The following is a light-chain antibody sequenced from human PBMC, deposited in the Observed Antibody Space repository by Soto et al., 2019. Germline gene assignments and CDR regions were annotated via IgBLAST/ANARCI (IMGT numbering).Light chain of an antibody. CDR2: RTN. V-gene: IGLV1-44*01. J-gene: IGLJ3*02. CDR3: ASWDASLNGWV. CDR1: RSNIGSDT. Sequence: QSVLTQPPSASGTPGLRVTISCSGSRSNIGSDTVNWYQQLPGTAPKLLIHRTNQRPSGVPGRFSGSKSGTSASLAISGLQPEDEADYHCASWDASLNGWVFGGGTKLTVL.